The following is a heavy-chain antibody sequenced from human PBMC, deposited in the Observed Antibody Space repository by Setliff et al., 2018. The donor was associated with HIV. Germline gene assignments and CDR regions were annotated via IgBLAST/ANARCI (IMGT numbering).Heavy chain of an antibody. J-gene: IGHJ4*02. Sequence: SETLSLTCTVSGYSISSGYYWGWIRQPPGKGLEWIGSIYHSGSTYYNPSLKSRVTISVDTSKNQFSLELSSVTAADTSIYHCARLGTSGWYSYFDYWGQGILVTVSS. CDR3: ARLGTSGWYSYFDY. V-gene: IGHV4-38-2*02. CDR1: GYSISSGYY. D-gene: IGHD6-19*01. CDR2: IYHSGST.